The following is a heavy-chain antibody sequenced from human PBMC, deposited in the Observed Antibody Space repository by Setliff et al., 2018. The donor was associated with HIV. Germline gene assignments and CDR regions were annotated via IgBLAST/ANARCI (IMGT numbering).Heavy chain of an antibody. Sequence: LRLSCAASGFSFRNYGMHWVRQAPGKGLEWVAFISYDGSDRYYGDSVRGRFTISRDNSRNTLYLQMNSLRDEDTAVYYCAREGGSSGYCGYFDYWGQGTLVTVSS. D-gene: IGHD3-22*01. CDR3: AREGGSSGYCGYFDY. V-gene: IGHV3-30*06. CDR2: ISYDGSDR. CDR1: GFSFRNYG. J-gene: IGHJ4*02.